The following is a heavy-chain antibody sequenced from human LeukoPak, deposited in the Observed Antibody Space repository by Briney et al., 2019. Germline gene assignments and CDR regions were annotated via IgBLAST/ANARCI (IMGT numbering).Heavy chain of an antibody. D-gene: IGHD3-16*01. CDR1: GFTFSSYA. CDR3: AKGGYDYIWGSYDY. J-gene: IGHJ4*02. CDR2: ISGSGGST. V-gene: IGHV3-23*01. Sequence: GGSLRLSCAASGFTFSSYAMSWVRQAPGKGLEWVSGISGSGGSTYYADSVKGRFTISRDNSKNTLYLQMNSLRGEDTAVYYCAKGGYDYIWGSYDYWGQGTLVTVSS.